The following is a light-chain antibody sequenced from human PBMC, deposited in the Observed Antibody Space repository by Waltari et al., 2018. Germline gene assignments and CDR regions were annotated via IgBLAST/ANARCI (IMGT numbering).Light chain of an antibody. V-gene: IGKV1-5*01. CDR3: QQYNSYSWT. Sequence: DIQMTQSPSNLSASVGDRVTITCRASQSIRSWLAWYQQKPGKAPKLLIYDASSLESGVPSRFSGSGSGTEFTLTISSLQPDDFATYYCQQYNSYSWTFGQGTKVEIK. CDR2: DAS. CDR1: QSIRSW. J-gene: IGKJ1*01.